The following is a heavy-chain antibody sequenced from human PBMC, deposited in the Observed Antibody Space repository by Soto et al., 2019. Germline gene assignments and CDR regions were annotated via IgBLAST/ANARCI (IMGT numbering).Heavy chain of an antibody. J-gene: IGHJ4*02. V-gene: IGHV4-59*08. D-gene: IGHD2-15*01. CDR3: ARHYCRGGSCYLDY. CDR1: GDSISSYY. CDR2: IYHSGST. Sequence: QVQLRESGPGLVKPSETLSLTCTVSGDSISSYYWSWIRQPPGKGLEWIGNIYHSGSTNYSPSLKSRVTISVDTSKNQFSLKLTSVTAADTAVYFCARHYCRGGSCYLDYWGQGTLVTVSS.